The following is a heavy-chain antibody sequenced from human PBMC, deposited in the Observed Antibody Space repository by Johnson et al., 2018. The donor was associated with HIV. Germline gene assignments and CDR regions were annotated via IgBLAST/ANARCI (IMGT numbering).Heavy chain of an antibody. D-gene: IGHD2-2*01. Sequence: VQLVESGGGLVQPGGSLRLSCAASGFTFSNYAMHWVRQAPGKGLEYVSAITSNGGSTYYANSVKGRFIISRDNSKNTLYLQMNSLRAEDTAVYYCARDRGSMPAVAFDIWGQGTMVTVSS. CDR1: GFTFSNYA. J-gene: IGHJ3*02. CDR2: ITSNGGST. V-gene: IGHV3-64*01. CDR3: ARDRGSMPAVAFDI.